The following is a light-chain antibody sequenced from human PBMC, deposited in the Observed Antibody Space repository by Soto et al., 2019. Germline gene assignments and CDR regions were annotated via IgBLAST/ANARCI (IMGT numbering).Light chain of an antibody. CDR3: QQYNSYSTWT. J-gene: IGKJ1*01. Sequence: DIQMTQSPSTLSASVGDRFTITCRASQSISRYLAWYQQKPGRAPKVLIWDASSLERGVPSRFSGSGSGTEFTLTISSLQPDDFATYYCQQYNSYSTWTFGQGTKVDIK. V-gene: IGKV1-5*01. CDR1: QSISRY. CDR2: DAS.